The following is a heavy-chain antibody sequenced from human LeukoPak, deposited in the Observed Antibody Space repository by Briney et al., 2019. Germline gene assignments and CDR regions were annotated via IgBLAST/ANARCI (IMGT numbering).Heavy chain of an antibody. CDR3: ARPMAVAGIFDY. CDR1: GYTFTGYY. V-gene: IGHV1-2*02. Sequence: ASVKVSCKAPGYTFTGYYMHWVRQAPGQGLEWMGWINPNSGGTNYAQKFQGRVTMTRDTSISTAYMELSRLRSDDTAVYYCARPMAVAGIFDYWGQGALVTVSS. J-gene: IGHJ4*02. CDR2: INPNSGGT. D-gene: IGHD6-19*01.